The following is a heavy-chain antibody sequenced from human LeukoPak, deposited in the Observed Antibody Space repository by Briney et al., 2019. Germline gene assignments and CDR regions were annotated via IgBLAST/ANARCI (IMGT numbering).Heavy chain of an antibody. V-gene: IGHV4-59*08. Sequence: PSETLSLTCTVSGGSITSYYWSWIRQPPGKGLEWIGYIHYSGYTNYNPSLKSRVTISLDTSKNQFSLKLTSVTAADTAVYYCARGTCISSSCYAGDYGMDVRGQGTPVTVSS. D-gene: IGHD2-2*01. CDR3: ARGTCISSSCYAGDYGMDV. CDR1: GGSITSYY. CDR2: IHYSGYT. J-gene: IGHJ6*02.